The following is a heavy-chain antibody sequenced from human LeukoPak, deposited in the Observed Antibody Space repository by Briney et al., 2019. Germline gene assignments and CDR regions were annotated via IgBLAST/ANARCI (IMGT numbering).Heavy chain of an antibody. CDR3: ARSANRGGSGWYYLDY. J-gene: IGHJ4*02. CDR1: GGSISSYY. D-gene: IGHD6-19*01. Sequence: PSETLSLTCTVSGGSISSYYWNWIRQPPGKGLEWIAYIYYSGSTNYNPSLKSRVTISVDTSKSQFSLKLTSVTAADTAVYYCARSANRGGSGWYYLDYWGQGTLVTVSS. V-gene: IGHV4-59*01. CDR2: IYYSGST.